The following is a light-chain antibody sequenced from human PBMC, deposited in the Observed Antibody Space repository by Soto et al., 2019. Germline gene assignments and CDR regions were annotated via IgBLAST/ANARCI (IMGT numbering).Light chain of an antibody. CDR1: SGSIASNY. J-gene: IGLJ2*01. CDR3: QSYDSSIVV. V-gene: IGLV6-57*02. CDR2: EDN. Sequence: NFMLTQPHSVSESPGKTVTISCTGSSGSIASNYVQWYQQRPGSAPTTVIYEDNQRPSGVPDRFSGSIDSSSNSASLTISGLKTEDEVDYYCQSYDSSIVVFGGGTKLTVL.